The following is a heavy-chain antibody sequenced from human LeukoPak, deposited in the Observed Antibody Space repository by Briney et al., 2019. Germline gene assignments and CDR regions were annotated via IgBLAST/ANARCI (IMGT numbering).Heavy chain of an antibody. D-gene: IGHD1-26*01. V-gene: IGHV3-21*06. J-gene: IGHJ4*02. Sequence: GGSLRLSCAASGFAFSDSRMNWVRQAPGKGLEWVSTIYSASDYIYYADSVRGRFTVSRDNAQNSLYLHMNSLKDEDTALYYCAKEFSGSFHPFDSWGQGTLVTVSS. CDR3: AKEFSGSFHPFDS. CDR2: IYSASDYI. CDR1: GFAFSDSR.